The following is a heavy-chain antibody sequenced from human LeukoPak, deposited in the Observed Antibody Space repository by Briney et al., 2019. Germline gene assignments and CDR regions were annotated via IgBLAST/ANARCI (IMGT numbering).Heavy chain of an antibody. J-gene: IGHJ5*02. CDR2: ISGYNGKT. D-gene: IGHD3-10*01. CDR1: GYTFTGHY. CDR3: ARDAREVLLWFGEFFP. Sequence: ASVKVSCKASGYTFTGHYMHWVRQAPGQGLEWMGWISGYNGKTNYAQKFHARVTMTTDTSTSTAYMELRSLRSDDTAVYYCARDAREVLLWFGEFFPWGQGTLVTVSS. V-gene: IGHV1-18*04.